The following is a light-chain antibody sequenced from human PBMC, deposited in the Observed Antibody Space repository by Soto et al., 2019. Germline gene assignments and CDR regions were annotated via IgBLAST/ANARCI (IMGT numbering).Light chain of an antibody. CDR3: QQSYSTPVT. J-gene: IGKJ3*01. Sequence: DIQMTQSPSSLSASLGDRVTITCRASQSISSYLNWYQQKPGKAPKLLIYAASSLQSGVPSRFSGSGSGTDFTLTISRLQPEDFATYYCQQSYSTPVTFGPGTKVDIK. CDR2: AAS. V-gene: IGKV1-39*01. CDR1: QSISSY.